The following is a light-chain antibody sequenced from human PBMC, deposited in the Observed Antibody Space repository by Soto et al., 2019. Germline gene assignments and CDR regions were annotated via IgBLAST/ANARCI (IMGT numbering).Light chain of an antibody. CDR3: QQYNSYST. V-gene: IGKV1-5*01. Sequence: DIQMAQYPSTLSASVGDRVTSTCRASQSISSWLAWYQQKPGKAPKLLIYDASSLESGVPSRFSGSGSGTEFTLTISSLQPDDFATYYCQQYNSYSTFGQGTKVDI. CDR2: DAS. CDR1: QSISSW. J-gene: IGKJ1*01.